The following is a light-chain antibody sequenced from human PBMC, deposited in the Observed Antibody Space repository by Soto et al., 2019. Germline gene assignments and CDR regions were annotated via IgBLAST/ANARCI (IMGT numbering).Light chain of an antibody. J-gene: IGKJ1*01. Sequence: EIVVTHSPGTLSLSPWEISTLCCRASQRVSNNYLAWYQQRPGQAPRLLIYGASNRATGMPDRFSGSGSGTDFSLTISRLEAEDFAVYYCQQYGSSPRTFGQGTKVDIK. CDR3: QQYGSSPRT. CDR1: QRVSNNY. CDR2: GAS. V-gene: IGKV3-20*01.